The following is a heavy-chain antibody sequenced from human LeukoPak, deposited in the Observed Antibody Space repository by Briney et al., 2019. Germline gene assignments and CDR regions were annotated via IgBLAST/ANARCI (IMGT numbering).Heavy chain of an antibody. CDR2: IYSGGST. CDR3: AKAAPEFGYCSSTSCYAFDY. D-gene: IGHD2-2*01. J-gene: IGHJ4*02. V-gene: IGHV3-53*05. Sequence: GGSLRLSCAASGFTVSSNYMSWVRQAPGKGLEWVSVIYSGGSTYYADSVKGRFTISRDNSKNTLYLQMNSLRAEDTAVYYCAKAAPEFGYCSSTSCYAFDYWGQGTLVTVSS. CDR1: GFTVSSNY.